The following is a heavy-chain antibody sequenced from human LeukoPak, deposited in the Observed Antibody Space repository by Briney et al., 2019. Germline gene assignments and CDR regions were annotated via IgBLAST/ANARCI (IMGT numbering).Heavy chain of an antibody. CDR1: GYTFTSYG. D-gene: IGHD7-27*01. CDR3: ARASRTGDQPFDH. CDR2: ISAYNGNT. J-gene: IGHJ4*02. V-gene: IGHV1-18*01. Sequence: GASVTVSCTASGYTFTSYGISWVRQAPGQGLEWMGWISAYNGNTNYAQKLQGRVTMTTDTSTSTAYMELRSLRSDDTAVYYCARASRTGDQPFDHWGQGTLVTVSS.